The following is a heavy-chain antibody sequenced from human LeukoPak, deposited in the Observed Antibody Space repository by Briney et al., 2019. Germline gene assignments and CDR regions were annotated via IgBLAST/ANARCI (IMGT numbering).Heavy chain of an antibody. Sequence: GGSLRVSCAASGFTFSSYAMHWVRQAPGKGLEWVAVISYDGSNKYYADSVKGRFTISRDNSKNTLYLQMNSLRAEDTAVYYCARGDSSGWYPSQNWFDPWGQGTLVIVSS. CDR2: ISYDGSNK. V-gene: IGHV3-30*04. D-gene: IGHD6-19*01. CDR3: ARGDSSGWYPSQNWFDP. CDR1: GFTFSSYA. J-gene: IGHJ5*02.